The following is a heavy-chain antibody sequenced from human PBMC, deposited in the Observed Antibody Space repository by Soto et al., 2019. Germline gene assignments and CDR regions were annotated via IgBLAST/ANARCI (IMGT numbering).Heavy chain of an antibody. CDR3: ARAPILGAAPNGDY. J-gene: IGHJ4*02. CDR1: GGSVSSGSYY. Sequence: QVQLQESGPGLVKPSETLSLTCTVSGGSVSSGSYYWSWIRQPPGKGLEWIGYIYYSGSTNYNPSLKSRVTISVDTSKNQFSLKLSSVTAADTAVYYCARAPILGAAPNGDYWCQGTLVTVSS. CDR2: IYYSGST. V-gene: IGHV4-61*01. D-gene: IGHD3-3*01.